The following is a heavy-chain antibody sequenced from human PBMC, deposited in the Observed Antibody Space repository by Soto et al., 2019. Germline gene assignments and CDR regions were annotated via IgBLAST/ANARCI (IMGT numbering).Heavy chain of an antibody. D-gene: IGHD3-10*01. CDR3: ARDLLPSMVRGVIDNWFDP. Sequence: QVQLVQSGAEVKKPGASVKVSCKASGYTFTSYGISWVRQAPGQGLEWMGWISAYNGNTNYAQKLQGRVTMTTDTSTRTAYMELRSLRSDDTAVYYCARDLLPSMVRGVIDNWFDPWGQGTLVTVSS. V-gene: IGHV1-18*01. J-gene: IGHJ5*02. CDR2: ISAYNGNT. CDR1: GYTFTSYG.